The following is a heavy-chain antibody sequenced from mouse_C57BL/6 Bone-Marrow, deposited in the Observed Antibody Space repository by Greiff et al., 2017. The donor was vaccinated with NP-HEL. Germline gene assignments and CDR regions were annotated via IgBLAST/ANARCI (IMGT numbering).Heavy chain of an antibody. Sequence: VKLMESDAELVKPGASVKISCKVSGYTFTDHTIHWMKQRPEQGLEWIGYIYPRDGSTKYNEKFKGKATLTADKSSSTAYMQLNSLTSEDSAVYFCARRGDYYGSSFFDYWGQGTTLTVSS. CDR2: IYPRDGST. V-gene: IGHV1-78*01. D-gene: IGHD1-1*01. CDR1: GYTFTDHT. CDR3: ARRGDYYGSSFFDY. J-gene: IGHJ2*01.